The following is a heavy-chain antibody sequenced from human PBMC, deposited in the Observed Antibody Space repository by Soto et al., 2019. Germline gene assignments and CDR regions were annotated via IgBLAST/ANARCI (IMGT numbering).Heavy chain of an antibody. V-gene: IGHV3-11*01. D-gene: IGHD6-25*01. J-gene: IGHJ4*02. CDR1: GFNFSDFY. CDR2: ISATGETT. CDR3: ASRLHGSRRKYYFHF. Sequence: LRLSCAASGFNFSDFYISWIRQAPGKGLEWVSFISATGETTYYAESVKGRFTISRDNAQKSLDLQMNSLRDEDTAMYYCASRLHGSRRKYYFHFWGQGTLVTVYS.